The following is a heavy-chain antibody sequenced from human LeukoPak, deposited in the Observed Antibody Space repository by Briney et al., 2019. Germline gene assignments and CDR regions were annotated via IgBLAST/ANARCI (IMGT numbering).Heavy chain of an antibody. CDR3: ARAGSIAAAAD. D-gene: IGHD6-13*01. J-gene: IGHJ4*02. V-gene: IGHV4-4*07. CDR1: GGSISSYY. Sequence: SETLSLPCTVSGGSISSYYWSWIRQPAGKGLQWIGRIYTSGSTNYNPSLKSRVTISVDKSKNQFSLKLSSVTAADTAVYYCARAGSIAAAADWGQGTLVTVSS. CDR2: IYTSGST.